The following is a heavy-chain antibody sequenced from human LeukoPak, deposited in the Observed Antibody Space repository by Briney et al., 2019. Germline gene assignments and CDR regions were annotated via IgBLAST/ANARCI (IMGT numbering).Heavy chain of an antibody. Sequence: GGSLRLSCAASGFIVSSNYMSWVRQAPGKGLEWVSVIFSGGSTYYADSVKGRFTISRDNSKNTLYLQMNSLRVEDTAVYYCASKAYYDSGGYYNDAFDIWGQGTLVTVSS. V-gene: IGHV3-66*01. CDR3: ASKAYYDSGGYYNDAFDI. CDR1: GFIVSSNY. D-gene: IGHD3-22*01. J-gene: IGHJ3*02. CDR2: IFSGGST.